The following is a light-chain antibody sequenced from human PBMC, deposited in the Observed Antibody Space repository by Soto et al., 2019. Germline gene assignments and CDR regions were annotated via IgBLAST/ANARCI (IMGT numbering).Light chain of an antibody. J-gene: IGKJ1*01. V-gene: IGKV3-20*01. CDR3: QQYGSSGT. CDR2: GAS. Sequence: IVLTQSPATLSLSPGERASRSCRASQSVSSYLAWYQQKPGQAPRLLIYGASNRATGIPDRFSGSGSGTDFTLTISRLEPEDFAVYYCQQYGSSGTFGQGTKVDI. CDR1: QSVSSY.